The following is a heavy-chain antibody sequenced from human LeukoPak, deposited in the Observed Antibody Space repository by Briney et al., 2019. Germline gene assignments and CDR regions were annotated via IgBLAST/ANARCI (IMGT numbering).Heavy chain of an antibody. CDR3: ARAPRAYGDYKFDY. D-gene: IGHD4-17*01. J-gene: IGHJ4*02. Sequence: PSETLSLTCTVSGGSISSGGYYWSWIRQHPGKGLEWIGYIYYSGSTYYNPSLKSRVTISVDTSKNQFSLKLSSVTAADTAVYYCARAPRAYGDYKFDYWGQGTLVTVSS. CDR1: GGSISSGGYY. CDR2: IYYSGST. V-gene: IGHV4-31*03.